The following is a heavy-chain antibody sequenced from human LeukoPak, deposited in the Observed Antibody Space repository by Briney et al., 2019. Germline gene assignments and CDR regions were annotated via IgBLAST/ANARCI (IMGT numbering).Heavy chain of an antibody. V-gene: IGHV4-30-4*01. D-gene: IGHD3-22*01. CDR1: GGSISSGDYY. J-gene: IGHJ5*02. Sequence: PSETLSLTCTVSGGSISSGDYYWSWIRPPPGKGLEWIAYMYYSGSTYYNPSLKSRVTMSADTSENQLSLKLSSVTAADTAVYYCARPYYYDSRIDPWGQGILVTVSS. CDR3: ARPYYYDSRIDP. CDR2: MYYSGST.